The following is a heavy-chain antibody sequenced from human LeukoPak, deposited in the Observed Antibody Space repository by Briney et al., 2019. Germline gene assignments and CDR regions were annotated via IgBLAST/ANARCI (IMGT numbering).Heavy chain of an antibody. V-gene: IGHV3-53*04. D-gene: IGHD2-2*01. CDR2: IYSGGST. CDR1: GFIVSSNY. J-gene: IGHJ4*02. CDR3: ARDGEYCSSTSCYEVDY. Sequence: GSLRLSCAASGFIVSSNYMSWVRQAPGKGLEWVSVIYSGGSTYYADSVKGRFTISRHNSKNTLYLQMNSLRAEDTAVYYCARDGEYCSSTSCYEVDYWGQGTLVTVSS.